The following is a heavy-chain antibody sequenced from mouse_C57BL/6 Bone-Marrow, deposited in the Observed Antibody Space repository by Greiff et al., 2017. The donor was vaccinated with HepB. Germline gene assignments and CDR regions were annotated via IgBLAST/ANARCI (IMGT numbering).Heavy chain of an antibody. CDR1: GFTFSDYY. Sequence: EVKVVESGGGLVQPGGSLKLSCAASGFTFSDYYMYWVRQTPEKRLEWVAYISNGGGSTYYPDTVKGRFTISRDNAKNTLYLQMSRLKSEDTAMYYYYYGSSYGYFDVWGTGTTVTVSS. J-gene: IGHJ1*03. D-gene: IGHD1-1*01. CDR3: YYGSSYGYFDV. V-gene: IGHV5-12*01. CDR2: ISNGGGST.